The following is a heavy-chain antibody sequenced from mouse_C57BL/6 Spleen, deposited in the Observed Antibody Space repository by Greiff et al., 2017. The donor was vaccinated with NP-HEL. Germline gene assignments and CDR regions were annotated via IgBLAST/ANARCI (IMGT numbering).Heavy chain of an antibody. CDR2: ISSGSSTI. Sequence: VQLKESGGGLVKPGGSLKLSCAASGFTFSDYGMHWVRQAPEKGLEWVAYISSGSSTIYYADTVKGRFTISRDNANNTLFLQMTSLRSEDTAMYYCARSIYDGYFYYYAMDYWGQGTSVTVSS. CDR1: GFTFSDYG. CDR3: ARSIYDGYFYYYAMDY. J-gene: IGHJ4*01. D-gene: IGHD2-3*01. V-gene: IGHV5-17*01.